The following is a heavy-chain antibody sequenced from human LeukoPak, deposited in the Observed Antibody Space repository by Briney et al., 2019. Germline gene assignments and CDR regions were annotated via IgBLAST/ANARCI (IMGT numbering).Heavy chain of an antibody. CDR3: ARGGELTVGNWFDP. J-gene: IGHJ5*02. CDR1: GYTFTTHG. D-gene: IGHD1-26*01. Sequence: ASVKVSCKASGYTFTTHGITWVRQAPGQGLEWMGWISIYNGDTNYAQKFQGRVTMTTDTSTSTAYMELRSLRSDDTAVYYCARGGELTVGNWFDPWGQGTLVTVSS. V-gene: IGHV1-18*01. CDR2: ISIYNGDT.